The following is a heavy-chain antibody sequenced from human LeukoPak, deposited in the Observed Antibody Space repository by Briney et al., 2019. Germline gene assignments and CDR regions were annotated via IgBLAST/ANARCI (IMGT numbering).Heavy chain of an antibody. J-gene: IGHJ4*02. CDR2: IYHSGST. CDR1: GGSISSSNW. D-gene: IGHD3-10*01. CDR3: ARVIKNYGSGSHIDY. Sequence: SETLSLTCAVSGGSISSSNWWSWIRQPPGKGLAWIGEIYHSGSTNYNPSLKSRVTISVDTSKNQFSLKLSSVTAADTAVYYCARVIKNYGSGSHIDYWGQGTLVTVSS. V-gene: IGHV4-4*02.